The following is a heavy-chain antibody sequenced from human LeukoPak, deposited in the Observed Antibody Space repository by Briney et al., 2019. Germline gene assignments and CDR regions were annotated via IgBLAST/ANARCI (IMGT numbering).Heavy chain of an antibody. CDR2: IYTSGST. CDR3: ARSSTYCSSTSCYGGSWDY. V-gene: IGHV4-61*02. Sequence: SQTPSLTCTVSGGSISSGSYYWSWIRQPAGKGLEWIGRIYTSGSTNYNPSLKSRVTMSVDTSKNQFSLKLSSVTAADTAVYYCARSSTYCSSTSCYGGSWDYWGQGTLVTVSS. J-gene: IGHJ4*02. D-gene: IGHD2-2*01. CDR1: GGSISSGSYY.